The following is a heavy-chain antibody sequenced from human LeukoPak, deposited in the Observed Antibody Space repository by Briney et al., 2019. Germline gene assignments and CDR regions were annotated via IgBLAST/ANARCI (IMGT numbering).Heavy chain of an antibody. CDR3: ARKSASGNYPLDY. CDR1: GFNFGSYS. J-gene: IGHJ4*02. D-gene: IGHD3-10*01. V-gene: IGHV3-23*01. CDR2: MSADSAAT. Sequence: GGSLRLSCAASGFNFGSYSMTWVRQAPGKGLEWVSVMSADSAATFYADSVKGRFTISRDNAKNTVFLQMSRLRAEDTALYYCARKSASGNYPLDYWGQGTLVTVSS.